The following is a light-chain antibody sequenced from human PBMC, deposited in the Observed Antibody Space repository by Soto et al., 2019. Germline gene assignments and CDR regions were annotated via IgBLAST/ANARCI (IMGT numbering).Light chain of an antibody. Sequence: DIQMTQSPSTLSASVGDRVTITCRASQSISSWLAWYQQKPGKAPKLLIYDASSLESGVPSRFSGSGSGTEFTLTISSLQPDDFATYYCQQYRSTTFGQGTKLEIK. V-gene: IGKV1-5*01. CDR1: QSISSW. J-gene: IGKJ2*01. CDR2: DAS. CDR3: QQYRSTT.